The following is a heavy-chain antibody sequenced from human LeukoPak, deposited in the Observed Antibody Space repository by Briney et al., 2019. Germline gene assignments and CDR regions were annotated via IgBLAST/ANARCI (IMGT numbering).Heavy chain of an antibody. J-gene: IGHJ4*02. Sequence: ASVNVSCKASGYSFTGYFIHWVRQAPGQGLEWMGGIDPNSGDTKYAQKFQGRVSMPRDTSTRTAYMELSRLRSDDTAVYFCARSGSTGYSRDYWGQGTLVTVPS. CDR1: GYSFTGYF. CDR3: ARSGSTGYSRDY. D-gene: IGHD3-22*01. CDR2: IDPNSGDT. V-gene: IGHV1-2*02.